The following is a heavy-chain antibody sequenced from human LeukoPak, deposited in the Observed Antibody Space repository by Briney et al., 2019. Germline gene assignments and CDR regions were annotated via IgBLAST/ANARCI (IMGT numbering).Heavy chain of an antibody. CDR3: ARYIWGSYPTFEDY. CDR1: GGSISSYY. V-gene: IGHV4-59*01. J-gene: IGHJ4*02. Sequence: PSETLSFTCTVSGGSISSYYWSWIRQPPGKGLEWIGYISYSGSTNYNPSLKSRVTISVDTSKNQLSLKLNSVTAAGTAVYYCARYIWGSYPTFEDYWGQGSLATVSS. D-gene: IGHD3-16*02. CDR2: ISYSGST.